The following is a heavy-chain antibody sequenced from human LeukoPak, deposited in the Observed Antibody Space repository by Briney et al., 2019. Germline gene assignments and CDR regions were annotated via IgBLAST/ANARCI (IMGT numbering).Heavy chain of an antibody. CDR2: IIPILGIA. CDR1: GYTFTSYG. CDR3: ARDTLEGRYDILTGYYATTNYYYYGMDV. Sequence: SVKVSCKASGYTFTSYGISWVRQAPGQGLEWMGRIIPILGIANYAQKFQGRVTITADKSTSTAYMELSSLRSEDTAVYYCARDTLEGRYDILTGYYATTNYYYYGMDVWGQGTTVTVSS. V-gene: IGHV1-69*04. J-gene: IGHJ6*02. D-gene: IGHD3-9*01.